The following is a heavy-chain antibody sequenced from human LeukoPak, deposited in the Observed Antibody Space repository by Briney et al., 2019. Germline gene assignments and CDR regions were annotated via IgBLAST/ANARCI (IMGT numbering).Heavy chain of an antibody. CDR1: GGSISSYY. CDR2: ISYSGSS. D-gene: IGHD3-10*01. V-gene: IGHV4-59*01. J-gene: IGHJ4*02. CDR3: ARVSWPPGSSWYYFDY. Sequence: PSETLSLTCTVSGGSISSYYWSWIRQPPGKGLEWIGYISYSGSSNYNPSLKSRVSISVDTSKNQFSLKLNSVTAADTAVYHCARVSWPPGSSWYYFDYWGQGTLVIVSS.